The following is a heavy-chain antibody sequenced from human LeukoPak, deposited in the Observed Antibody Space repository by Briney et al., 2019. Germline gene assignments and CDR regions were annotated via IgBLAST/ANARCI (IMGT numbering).Heavy chain of an antibody. CDR3: ARDRYYYDSSGYFGLDF. V-gene: IGHV1-18*01. Sequence: ASVKVSCKASGYTFTSYGISWVRQAPGQGLEWMGWISAYNGNTNYAQKLQGRVAMTTDTSTSTAYMGLRSLRSDDTVVYYCARDRYYYDSSGYFGLDFWGQGTLVTVSS. CDR2: ISAYNGNT. D-gene: IGHD3-22*01. J-gene: IGHJ4*02. CDR1: GYTFTSYG.